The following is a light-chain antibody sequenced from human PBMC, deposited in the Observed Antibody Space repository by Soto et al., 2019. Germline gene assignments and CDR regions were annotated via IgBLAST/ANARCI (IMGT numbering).Light chain of an antibody. CDR2: WAS. V-gene: IGKV4-1*01. CDR3: QQFYRSPFA. J-gene: IGKJ3*01. Sequence: DIVMTQSPDSLAVSLGERATINCKSSQSVSNYLTWYQKKPGQPPKLLIYWASALESGVPDRFSGSGSGTDFTLTMSSLQADDVAVYYCQQFYRSPFAFGPGTKVDLK. CDR1: QSVSNY.